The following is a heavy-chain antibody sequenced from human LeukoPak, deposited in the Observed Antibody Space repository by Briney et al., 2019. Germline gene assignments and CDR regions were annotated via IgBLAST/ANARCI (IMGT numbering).Heavy chain of an antibody. CDR2: ISYSGST. Sequence: PSETLSLTCTVSGGSISPYYWSWVRQPPGKGREWIGHISYSGSTNYNPSLKSRVTISVDTSKNQFSLKLSSVTAADTAVYYCASSAVPSVLTRFDYWGQGTLVTVSS. D-gene: IGHD4/OR15-4a*01. V-gene: IGHV4-59*01. CDR1: GGSISPYY. CDR3: ASSAVPSVLTRFDY. J-gene: IGHJ4*02.